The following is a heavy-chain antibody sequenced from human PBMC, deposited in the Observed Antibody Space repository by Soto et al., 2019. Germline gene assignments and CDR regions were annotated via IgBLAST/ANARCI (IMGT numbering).Heavy chain of an antibody. D-gene: IGHD3-3*01. CDR3: ARDGGAITIFGVVITNWFDP. CDR2: ISSSSSYI. CDR1: GFTFSSYS. Sequence: GESLKISCAASGFTFSSYSMNWVRQAPGKGLEWVSSISSSSSYIYYADSVKGRFTISRDNAKNSLYLQMNSLRAEDTAVYYCARDGGAITIFGVVITNWFDPWGQGTLVTVSS. V-gene: IGHV3-21*01. J-gene: IGHJ5*02.